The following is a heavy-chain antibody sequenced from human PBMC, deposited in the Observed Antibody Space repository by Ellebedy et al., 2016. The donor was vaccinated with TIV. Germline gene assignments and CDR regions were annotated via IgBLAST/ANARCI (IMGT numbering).Heavy chain of an antibody. CDR2: ISGSGGST. CDR1: GFTFSSYA. Sequence: GESLKISXAASGFTFSSYAMSWVRQAPGKGLEWVSAISGSGGSTYYADSVKGRFTTSRDNSKNTLYLQMNSLRAEDTAVYYCAKDYYDSSGYWDYYYGMDVWGQGTTVTVSS. J-gene: IGHJ6*02. D-gene: IGHD3-22*01. V-gene: IGHV3-23*01. CDR3: AKDYYDSSGYWDYYYGMDV.